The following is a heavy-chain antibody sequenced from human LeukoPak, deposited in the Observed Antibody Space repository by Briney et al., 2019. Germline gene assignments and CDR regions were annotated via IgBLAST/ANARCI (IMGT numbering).Heavy chain of an antibody. CDR1: GFTFSNYA. V-gene: IGHV3-23*01. CDR2: ISGTSGKT. Sequence: PGGSLRLSCAASGFTFSNYAMDWVRQAPGKGLEWVSAISGTSGKTYYADSVKGRFTISRDNSKSTLYLQMNGLRAEDTAVYYCAKGGKWDVTPFDYWGQGTLVTVSS. D-gene: IGHD1-26*01. CDR3: AKGGKWDVTPFDY. J-gene: IGHJ4*02.